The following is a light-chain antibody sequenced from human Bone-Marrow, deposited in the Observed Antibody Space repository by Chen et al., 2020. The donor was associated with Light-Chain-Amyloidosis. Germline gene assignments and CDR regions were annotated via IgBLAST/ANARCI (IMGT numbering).Light chain of an antibody. V-gene: IGLV3-25*03. Sequence: SSELTQPPPVSVSPGQTARITCSGDDLPTKYAYWYQQKPGQAPVLVIHRDTERPSGISERFSGSSSGTTATLTISGVQAEDEAEYHCQSADSSGTYEVIFGGGTKLTVL. CDR2: RDT. CDR1: DLPTKY. J-gene: IGLJ2*01. CDR3: QSADSSGTYEVI.